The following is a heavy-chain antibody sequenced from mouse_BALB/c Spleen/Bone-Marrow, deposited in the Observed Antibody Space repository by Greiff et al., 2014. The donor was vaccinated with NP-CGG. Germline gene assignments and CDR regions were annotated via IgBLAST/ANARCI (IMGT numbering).Heavy chain of an antibody. CDR1: GFNVKDTY. D-gene: IGHD2-14*01. CDR3: ARYDYRYSWFAY. J-gene: IGHJ3*01. CDR2: IDPANGNT. V-gene: IGHV14-3*02. Sequence: EVKLLESGAELVKPGASVKLSCTASGFNVKDTYMHWVKQRPEQGLEWIGRIDPANGNTKYDPKFQGKPTITTDTSSNTAYLQLRSLTSEDTAVYYCARYDYRYSWFAYWGQGTLVTVSA.